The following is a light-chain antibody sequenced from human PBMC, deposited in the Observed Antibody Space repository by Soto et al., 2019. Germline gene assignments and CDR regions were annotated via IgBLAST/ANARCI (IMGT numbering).Light chain of an antibody. Sequence: EIVLTQSPGTLSLSPGERATLSCRASQSVSSSYLARYQQKPGQAPRLLIDGASSRATGIPDRFSGSGSGTDFTLTISRLEPEDFAVYYCQQYGSSPVTFGQGNKVEIK. CDR3: QQYGSSPVT. CDR1: QSVSSSY. V-gene: IGKV3-20*01. CDR2: GAS. J-gene: IGKJ1*01.